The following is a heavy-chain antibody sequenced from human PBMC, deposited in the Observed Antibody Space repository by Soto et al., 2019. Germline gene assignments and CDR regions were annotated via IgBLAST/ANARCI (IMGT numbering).Heavy chain of an antibody. J-gene: IGHJ4*02. D-gene: IGHD4-4*01. V-gene: IGHV4-31*03. CDR2: IYYSGST. CDR1: GGSISSGGYY. CDR3: RREGSRKWTTVTRDY. Sequence: SETLSLTCTVSGGSISSGGYYWSWIRQHPGKGLEWIGYIYYSGSTYYNPSLKSRVTISVDTSKNQFSLKLSSVTAADTAVYYCRREGSRKWTTVTRDYWGQGTLVTVSS.